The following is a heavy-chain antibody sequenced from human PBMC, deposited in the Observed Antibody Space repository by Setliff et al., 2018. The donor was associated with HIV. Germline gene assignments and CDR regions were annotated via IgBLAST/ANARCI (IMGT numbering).Heavy chain of an antibody. CDR3: ARRGYCSGGSCLRSSDDY. CDR2: ISSSSSTI. V-gene: IGHV3-48*01. CDR1: GFTFSSYS. Sequence: PGESLKISCAASGFTFSSYSMNWVRQAPGKGLEWVSYISSSSSTIYYADSVKGRFTISRDNAKNSLYLQMNSLRAEDTAVHYCARRGYCSGGSCLRSSDDYWGQGTLVT. J-gene: IGHJ4*02. D-gene: IGHD2-15*01.